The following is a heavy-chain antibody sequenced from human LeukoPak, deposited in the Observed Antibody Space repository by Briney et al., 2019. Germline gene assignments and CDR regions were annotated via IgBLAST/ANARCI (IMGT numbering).Heavy chain of an antibody. Sequence: GGSLRLSCAASGFTFSSYEMNWVRQAPGKGLEWVSYISSSGTTINYTDSVKGRFTIFRDNAKNSLYLQMNSLRVEDTAVYFCARDLTGTSSYWGQGTLVTVCS. CDR3: ARDLTGTSSY. CDR2: ISSSGTTI. CDR1: GFTFSSYE. J-gene: IGHJ4*02. V-gene: IGHV3-48*03. D-gene: IGHD1-7*01.